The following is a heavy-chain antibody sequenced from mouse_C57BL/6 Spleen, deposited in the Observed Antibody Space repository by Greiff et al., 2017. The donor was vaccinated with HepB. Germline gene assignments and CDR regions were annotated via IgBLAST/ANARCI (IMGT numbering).Heavy chain of an antibody. CDR2: ISDGGSYT. CDR3: AREGYGYAMDY. V-gene: IGHV5-4*01. CDR1: GFTFSSYA. D-gene: IGHD1-1*02. J-gene: IGHJ4*01. Sequence: EVKVEESGGGLVKPGGSLKLSCAASGFTFSSYAMSWVRQTPEKRLEWVATISDGGSYTYYPDNVKGRFTISRDNAKNNLYLQMSHLKSEDTAMYYCAREGYGYAMDYWGQGTSVTVSS.